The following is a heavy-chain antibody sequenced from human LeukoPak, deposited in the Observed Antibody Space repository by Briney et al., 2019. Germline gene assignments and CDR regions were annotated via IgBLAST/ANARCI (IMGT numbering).Heavy chain of an antibody. V-gene: IGHV3-9*01. Sequence: GGSLRLSCAASGFTFDDYAMHWVRQAPGKGLEWVSGISWNSGSIAYADSVKGRFTISRDNAKNSLYLQMNSLRAEDTALYYCAKDTQARGSGSYEYYYYGMDVSGQGTTVTVSS. J-gene: IGHJ6*02. CDR1: GFTFDDYA. CDR3: AKDTQARGSGSYEYYYYGMDV. D-gene: IGHD3-10*01. CDR2: ISWNSGSI.